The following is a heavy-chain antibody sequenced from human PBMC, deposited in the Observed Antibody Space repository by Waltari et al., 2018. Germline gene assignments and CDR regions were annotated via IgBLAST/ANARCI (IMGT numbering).Heavy chain of an antibody. CDR1: GFTFSIYA. CDR2: ISYDGSNK. V-gene: IGHV3-30*01. CDR3: ARGLGMGDAFDI. D-gene: IGHD7-27*01. Sequence: QVQLVESGGGVVQPGRSLRLSCAASGFTFSIYAIHWVRQAPGKGLEWVAVISYDGSNKYYADSVKGRFTISRDNSKNTLYLQMNSLRAEDTAVYYCARGLGMGDAFDIWGQGTMVTVSS. J-gene: IGHJ3*02.